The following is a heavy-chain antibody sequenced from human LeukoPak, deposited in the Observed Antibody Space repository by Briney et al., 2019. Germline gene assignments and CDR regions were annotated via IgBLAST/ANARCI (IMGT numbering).Heavy chain of an antibody. CDR1: GFTFSSYG. Sequence: QTGGSLRLSCAASGFTFSSYGIHWVRQAPGKGLEWVAFIRYDGSNKYYTDSVKGRFTISRDNSKNTLYLQMNSLRAEDTAVYYCARDPYSGNYGDYYYYYMDVWGKGTTVTISS. CDR2: IRYDGSNK. CDR3: ARDPYSGNYGDYYYYYMDV. D-gene: IGHD1-26*01. J-gene: IGHJ6*03. V-gene: IGHV3-30*02.